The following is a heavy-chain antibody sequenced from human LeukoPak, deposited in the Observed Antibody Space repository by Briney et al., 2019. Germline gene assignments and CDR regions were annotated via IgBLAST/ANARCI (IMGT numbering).Heavy chain of an antibody. Sequence: ASVKVSCKASGYTFTSYYMHWVRQAPGQGLEWMGVINPSGGSTSYAQKFQGRVTMTRDTSTSTVYMELSSLRSDDTAVYYCARAPERYRSGWHFGPYYYYHGMDVWGQGPTVTVSS. J-gene: IGHJ6*02. CDR3: ARAPERYRSGWHFGPYYYYHGMDV. CDR2: INPSGGST. V-gene: IGHV1-46*01. CDR1: GYTFTSYY. D-gene: IGHD6-19*01.